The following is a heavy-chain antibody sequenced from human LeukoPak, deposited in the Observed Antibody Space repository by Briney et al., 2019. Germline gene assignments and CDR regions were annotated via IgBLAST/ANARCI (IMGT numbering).Heavy chain of an antibody. CDR2: ISGSGGST. Sequence: GGSLRLSCAASGFTFSSYAMSWVRQAPGKGLEWVSGISGSGGSTYYADSVKGRFTISRDNSKNTLYLQMNSLRAEDTAIYYCARDLRVISFDNWGQGTLVSVSS. CDR1: GFTFSSYA. J-gene: IGHJ4*02. D-gene: IGHD2-21*01. CDR3: ARDLRVISFDN. V-gene: IGHV3-23*01.